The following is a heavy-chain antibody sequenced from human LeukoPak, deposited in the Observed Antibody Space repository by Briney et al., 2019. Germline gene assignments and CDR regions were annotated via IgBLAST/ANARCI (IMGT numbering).Heavy chain of an antibody. J-gene: IGHJ4*02. D-gene: IGHD6-13*01. CDR3: ARVPDGSSWPEFDY. Sequence: SETLSLTCTVSGDSVSSGSSFWSWIRQPPGKGLEWIGYIYYSGSTNYNPSLKSRVTISVDTSKNQFSLKLSSVTAADTAVYYCARVPDGSSWPEFDYWGQGTLVTVSS. V-gene: IGHV4-61*01. CDR2: IYYSGST. CDR1: GDSVSSGSSF.